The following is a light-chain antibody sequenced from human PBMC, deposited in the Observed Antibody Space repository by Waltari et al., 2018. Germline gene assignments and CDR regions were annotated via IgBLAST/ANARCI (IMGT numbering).Light chain of an antibody. CDR2: DAS. CDR3: QHYVSLPVT. CDR1: QRVTRY. V-gene: IGKV3-20*01. J-gene: IGKJ1*01. Sequence: EIVLTHSPGTLSLSPGESATLSCRASQRVTRYLSWYQHTPGQAPRLLIYDASTRAAGIADRFSGSGSGTDFSLTISRLEPEDFAVYYCQHYVSLPVTFGQGTKVEIK.